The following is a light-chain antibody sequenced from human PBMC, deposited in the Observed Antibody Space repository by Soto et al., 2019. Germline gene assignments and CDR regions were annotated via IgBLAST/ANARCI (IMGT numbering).Light chain of an antibody. Sequence: EIGMTQSPATLSVSPGERATLSCRASQSVSSNYLVWSQQKPGQAPRLLIYGASTRATGIPARFSGSGSGTEFTLTISSLQSEDFAVYYCQQYNNWPTWTFGQGTKVDI. J-gene: IGKJ1*01. CDR2: GAS. CDR1: QSVSSN. CDR3: QQYNNWPTWT. V-gene: IGKV3-15*01.